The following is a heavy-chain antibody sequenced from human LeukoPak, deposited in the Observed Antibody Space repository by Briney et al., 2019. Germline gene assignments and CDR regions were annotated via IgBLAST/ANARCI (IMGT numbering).Heavy chain of an antibody. CDR3: ARGDVLRYFDLDY. CDR1: GVSISSGGYS. D-gene: IGHD3-9*01. Sequence: SETLSLTCTVTGVSISSGGYSWSWIRQPPGKGLEWIGYIYHSGSTYYNPSLKSRVTISVDRSKNQFSLKLSSVTAADTAVYYCARGDVLRYFDLDYWGQGTLVTVSS. J-gene: IGHJ4*02. V-gene: IGHV4-30-2*01. CDR2: IYHSGST.